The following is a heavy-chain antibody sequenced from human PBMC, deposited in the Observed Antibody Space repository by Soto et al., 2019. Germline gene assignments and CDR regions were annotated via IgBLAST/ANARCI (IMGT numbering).Heavy chain of an antibody. J-gene: IGHJ6*02. CDR2: IIPIFGTA. Sequence: QVQLVQSGAEVKKPGSSVKVSCKASGGTFSSYAISWVRQAPGQGLEWMGGIIPIFGTANYAQKFQGRVTITADETTRTAYMELSSLRAEDTAVYYCARSSTLPIYCGGDCRDYGMDVWGQGTTVTASS. CDR3: ARSSTLPIYCGGDCRDYGMDV. V-gene: IGHV1-69*01. CDR1: GGTFSSYA. D-gene: IGHD2-21*02.